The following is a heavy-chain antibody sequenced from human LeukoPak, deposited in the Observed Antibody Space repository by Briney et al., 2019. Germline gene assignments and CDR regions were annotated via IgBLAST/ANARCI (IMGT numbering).Heavy chain of an antibody. CDR2: MSSSSSTM. J-gene: IGHJ4*02. V-gene: IGHV3-48*02. Sequence: GGSLRLSCAASGFTFSSYSMNWVRQAPGKGLEWVSYMSSSSSTMYYADSVKGRFTISRDDAKNSLYLQMNSLRDEDTAVYYCARDRYSGGWPYFDYWGQGTLVTISS. CDR1: GFTFSSYS. D-gene: IGHD6-19*01. CDR3: ARDRYSGGWPYFDY.